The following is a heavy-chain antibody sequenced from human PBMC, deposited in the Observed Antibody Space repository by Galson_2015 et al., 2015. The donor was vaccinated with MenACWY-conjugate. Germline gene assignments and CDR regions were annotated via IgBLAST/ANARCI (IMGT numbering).Heavy chain of an antibody. D-gene: IGHD5-12*01. Sequence: SLRLSCAASGFTFSDYYMSWIRQAPGKGLEWVAYIRSGHIYSNHADSVKGRFTISRDNAKNSLFLQMNSLRAEDTAVYFCARTPRSYSGYTFEKWGQGTLVTVSS. CDR1: GFTFSDYY. J-gene: IGHJ4*02. CDR2: IRSGHIYS. CDR3: ARTPRSYSGYTFEK. V-gene: IGHV3-11*06.